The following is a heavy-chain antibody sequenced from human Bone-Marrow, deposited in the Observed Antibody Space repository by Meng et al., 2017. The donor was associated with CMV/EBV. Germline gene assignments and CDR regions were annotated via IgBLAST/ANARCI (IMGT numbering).Heavy chain of an antibody. CDR2: IKSKTDGGTT. Sequence: SCAVSGVTFSNGWMSWVRQAPGKGLEWVGRIKSKTDGGTTDYAAPVKGRFTISRDDSKNTLYLQMNSLKTEDTAVYYCARGTGEIDYWGQGTLVTVSS. V-gene: IGHV3-15*01. D-gene: IGHD7-27*01. CDR1: GVTFSNGW. CDR3: ARGTGEIDY. J-gene: IGHJ4*02.